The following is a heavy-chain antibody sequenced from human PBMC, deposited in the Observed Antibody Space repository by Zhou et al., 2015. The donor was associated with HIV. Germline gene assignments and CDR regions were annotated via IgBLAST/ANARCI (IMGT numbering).Heavy chain of an antibody. CDR3: ARSYYDSSGYYYRDAFDI. CDR1: GGTFSSYA. Sequence: LVQSGTEVRKPGSSVNVSCKASGGTFSSYAISWVRQAPGQGLEWMGGIIPIFGTANYAQKFQGRVTITADKSTSTAYMELSSLRSEDTAVYYCARSYYDSSGYYYRDAFDIWGQGTMVTVSS. V-gene: IGHV1-69*06. D-gene: IGHD3-22*01. J-gene: IGHJ3*02. CDR2: IIPIFGTA.